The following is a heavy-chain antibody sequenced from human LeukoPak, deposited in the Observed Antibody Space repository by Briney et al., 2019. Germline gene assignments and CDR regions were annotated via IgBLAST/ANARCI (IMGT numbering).Heavy chain of an antibody. Sequence: GGSLRLSCAASGFTFSTYSVSWVRQAPGKGLEWVSAISGSGGSTYYADSVKGRFTISRDNSKNTLYLQMNSLRAEDTAVYYCAKGYGFYNWNYFDYWGQGTLVTVSS. D-gene: IGHD1-20*01. J-gene: IGHJ4*02. CDR1: GFTFSTYS. CDR2: ISGSGGST. V-gene: IGHV3-23*01. CDR3: AKGYGFYNWNYFDY.